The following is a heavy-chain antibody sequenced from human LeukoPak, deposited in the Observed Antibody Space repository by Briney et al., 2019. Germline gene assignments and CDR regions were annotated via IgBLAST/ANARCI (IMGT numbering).Heavy chain of an antibody. D-gene: IGHD3-16*01. Sequence: GGSLRLSCAASGFTFSSYAMHWVRQAPGKGLEWVAVISYDGSNKYYADSVKGRFTISRDNSKNPLYLQMNSLRAEDTAVYYCARGALGDTTLDYWGQGTLVTVSS. CDR2: ISYDGSNK. CDR1: GFTFSSYA. CDR3: ARGALGDTTLDY. V-gene: IGHV3-30-3*01. J-gene: IGHJ4*02.